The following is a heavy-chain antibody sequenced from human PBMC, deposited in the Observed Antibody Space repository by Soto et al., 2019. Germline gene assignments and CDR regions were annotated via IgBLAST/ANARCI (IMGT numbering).Heavy chain of an antibody. CDR2: IYYRGST. D-gene: IGHD3-16*02. Sequence: PSETLSLTCIVSGGSISSSSYYWGWIRQPPGKGLEWIGSIYYRGSTYYNPSLKSRVTISVDTSKNQFSLKLSSVTAADTAVYYCAKGYVWGSYRPSMDVWGHGTTVTVSS. CDR3: AKGYVWGSYRPSMDV. V-gene: IGHV4-39*01. J-gene: IGHJ6*02. CDR1: GGSISSSSYY.